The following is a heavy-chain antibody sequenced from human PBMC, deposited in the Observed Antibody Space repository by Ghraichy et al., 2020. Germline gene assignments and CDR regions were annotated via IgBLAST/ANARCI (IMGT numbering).Heavy chain of an antibody. CDR1: GFTFSSYA. D-gene: IGHD2-15*01. V-gene: IGHV3-23*01. Sequence: GGSLRLSCAASGFTFSSYAMSWVRQAPGKGLEWVSAISGSGGSTYYADSVKGRFTISRDNSKNTLYLQMNSLRVEDTDVYYCAKEIGGGNYFDYWGQGTLVTVSS. CDR2: ISGSGGST. CDR3: AKEIGGGNYFDY. J-gene: IGHJ4*02.